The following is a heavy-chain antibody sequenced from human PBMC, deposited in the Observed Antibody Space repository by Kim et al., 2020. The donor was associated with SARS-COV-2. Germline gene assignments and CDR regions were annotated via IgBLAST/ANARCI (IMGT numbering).Heavy chain of an antibody. CDR3: TTGYFSSESYDYVWGSYRPLNNWFDP. D-gene: IGHD3-16*02. Sequence: GGSLRLSCAASGFTFSNAWMSWVRQAPGKGLEWVGRIKSKTDGGTTDYAAPVKGRFTISRDDSKNTLYLQMNSLKTEDTAVYYCTTGYFSSESYDYVWGSYRPLNNWFDPWGQGTLVTVSS. CDR1: GFTFSNAW. V-gene: IGHV3-15*01. J-gene: IGHJ5*02. CDR2: IKSKTDGGTT.